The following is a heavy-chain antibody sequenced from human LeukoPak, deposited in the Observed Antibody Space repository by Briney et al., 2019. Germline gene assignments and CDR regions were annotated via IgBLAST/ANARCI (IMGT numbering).Heavy chain of an antibody. D-gene: IGHD6-13*01. J-gene: IGHJ4*02. CDR3: ARGAPGRYSSSWPPYFDY. CDR2: INHSGST. Sequence: SETLSLTCAVYGGSFSGYYWSWICQPPGKGLEWIGEINHSGSTNYNPSLKSRVTISVDTSKNQFSLKLSSVTAADTAVYYCARGAPGRYSSSWPPYFDYWGQGTLVTVSS. V-gene: IGHV4-34*01. CDR1: GGSFSGYY.